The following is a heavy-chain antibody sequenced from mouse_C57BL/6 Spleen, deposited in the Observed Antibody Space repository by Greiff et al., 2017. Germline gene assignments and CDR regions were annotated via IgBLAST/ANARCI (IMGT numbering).Heavy chain of an antibody. V-gene: IGHV14-3*01. Sequence: EVKLVESVAELVRPGASVKLSCTASGFNIKNTYMHWVKQRPEQGLEWIGRIDPANGNTTYAPKFQGKATITADTSSNTAYLQLSSLTSEDTAIYYCATLDYGSSYGYFDVWGTGTTVTVSS. CDR3: ATLDYGSSYGYFDV. CDR1: GFNIKNTY. D-gene: IGHD1-1*01. J-gene: IGHJ1*03. CDR2: IDPANGNT.